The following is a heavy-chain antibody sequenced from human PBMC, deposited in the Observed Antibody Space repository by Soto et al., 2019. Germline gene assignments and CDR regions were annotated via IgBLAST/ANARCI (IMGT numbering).Heavy chain of an antibody. CDR1: GYTFTGYY. CDR2: INPNSGGT. V-gene: IGHV1-2*04. Sequence: ASVKVSCKASGYTFTGYYMHWVRQAPGQGLEWMGWINPNSGGTNYAQKFQGWVTMTRDTSISTAYMELSRLRSDDTAVYYCARDRSFGEFWSGSTPPMYYFDYWGQGTLVTVSS. D-gene: IGHD3-3*01. CDR3: ARDRSFGEFWSGSTPPMYYFDY. J-gene: IGHJ4*02.